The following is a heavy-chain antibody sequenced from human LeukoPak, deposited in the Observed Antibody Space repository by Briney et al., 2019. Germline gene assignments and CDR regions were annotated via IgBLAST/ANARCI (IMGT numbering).Heavy chain of an antibody. CDR3: ARHSLGYCSSTSCYPDY. D-gene: IGHD2-2*01. V-gene: IGHV5-51*01. J-gene: IGHJ4*02. CDR1: GYSFTSYW. CDR2: IYPGDSDS. Sequence: GESLKISCKVSGYSFTSYWIGCVRQRPGKGLERMGIIYPGDSDSRHSPSFQGQVTISADKSISTAYLQWSSLKASDTAMYYCARHSLGYCSSTSCYPDYWGREPWSPSPQ.